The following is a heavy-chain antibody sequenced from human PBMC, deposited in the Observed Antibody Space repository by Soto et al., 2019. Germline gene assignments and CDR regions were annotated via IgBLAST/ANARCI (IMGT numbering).Heavy chain of an antibody. CDR3: ARFSSPKQLHYYYGMDV. J-gene: IGHJ6*02. D-gene: IGHD6-6*01. CDR2: INQSGST. Sequence: SETLSLTCTVSGGSISSYYWSWIRQPPGKGLEWIGEINQSGSTNYNPALKSRVTISVGTSKNQFSLKLSSVTAADTAVYYCARFSSPKQLHYYYGMDVWGQGTTVTVSS. V-gene: IGHV4-34*01. CDR1: GGSISSYY.